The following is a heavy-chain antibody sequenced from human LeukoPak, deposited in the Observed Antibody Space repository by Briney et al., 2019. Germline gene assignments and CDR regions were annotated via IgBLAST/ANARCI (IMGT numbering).Heavy chain of an antibody. CDR2: ILYDGSIS. V-gene: IGHV3-30-3*01. J-gene: IGHJ2*01. CDR1: GFTFSNYA. D-gene: IGHD3-10*01. CDR3: ARRTRVGCYLDL. Sequence: GGSLRLSCAASGFTFSNYAMHWVRQAPGKGLEWVAVILYDGSISYYADSVKGRFTISRDNSKNTLYLQMNSLRAEDTAVYYCARRTRVGCYLDLWGRGTPVTASS.